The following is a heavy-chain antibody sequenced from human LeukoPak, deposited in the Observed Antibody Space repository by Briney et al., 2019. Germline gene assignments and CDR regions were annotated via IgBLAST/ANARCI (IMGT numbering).Heavy chain of an antibody. CDR3: ARGTRELPS. V-gene: IGHV4-59*08. CDR2: IYHTGDI. Sequence: SETLPLTCTVSGGSMSTSYWTWIRQPPGKGLECIGYIYHTGDINYNPSLNSRVTISLDTSKNQFSLKVTSVTAADTAVYYCARGTRELPSWGQGTLVTVSS. J-gene: IGHJ5*02. D-gene: IGHD1-7*01. CDR1: GGSMSTSY.